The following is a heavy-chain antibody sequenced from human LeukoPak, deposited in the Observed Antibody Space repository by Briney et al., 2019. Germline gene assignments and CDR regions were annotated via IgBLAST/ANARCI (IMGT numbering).Heavy chain of an antibody. V-gene: IGHV3-7*01. CDR3: AREFPDSTATGPAFDF. J-gene: IGHJ3*01. D-gene: IGHD6-13*01. CDR2: MQIDGSKK. CDR1: GFSFSRHW. Sequence: GGSLRLSCAASGFSFSRHWMSWVRQAPGKELEWVANMQIDGSKKYYVDSVKGRFIVSRHNTMNSLYLQMNSLRAEDTAMYYCAREFPDSTATGPAFDFWGQGTMVTVS.